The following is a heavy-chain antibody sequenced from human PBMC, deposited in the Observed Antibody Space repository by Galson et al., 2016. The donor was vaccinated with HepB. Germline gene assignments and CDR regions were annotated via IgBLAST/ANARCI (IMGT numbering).Heavy chain of an antibody. CDR3: ARERLRYFDWLRNRYYYYGMDV. D-gene: IGHD3-9*01. CDR2: TYYRSKWYN. Sequence: CAISGDSVSSNSAAWNWIRQSPSRGLEWLGRTYYRSKWYNDYAVSVESRTTINPDTSKNQVSLQLNSVTPEDTAVYYCARERLRYFDWLRNRYYYYGMDVWGQGTTVTVSS. J-gene: IGHJ6*02. V-gene: IGHV6-1*01. CDR1: GDSVSSNSAA.